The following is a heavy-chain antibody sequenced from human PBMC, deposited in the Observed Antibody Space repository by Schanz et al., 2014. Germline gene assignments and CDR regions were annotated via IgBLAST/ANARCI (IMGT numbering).Heavy chain of an antibody. CDR2: IDGKSTTV. J-gene: IGHJ4*02. Sequence: DVQLLESGGGLVQPGGSLRLSCAASGFTLSSYWMHWVRQVPGKGLEWLSYIDGKSTTVYYADSVKGRFTVSRDNSKNTLYLQMNSLRAEDTAVYYCAKDPSHGDYDYYFDYWGQGTLVTVSS. V-gene: IGHV3-48*01. D-gene: IGHD3-22*01. CDR3: AKDPSHGDYDYYFDY. CDR1: GFTLSSYW.